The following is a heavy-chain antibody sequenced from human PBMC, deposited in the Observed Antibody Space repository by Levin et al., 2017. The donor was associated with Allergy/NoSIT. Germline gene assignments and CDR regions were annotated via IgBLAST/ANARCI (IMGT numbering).Heavy chain of an antibody. Sequence: SETLSLTCTVSGGSISSSSYYWGWIRQPPGKGLEWIGSIYYSGSTYYNPSLKSRVTISVDTSKNQFSLKLSSVTAADTAVYYCARHKILVQAFDIWGQGTMVTVSS. J-gene: IGHJ3*02. V-gene: IGHV4-39*01. CDR3: ARHKILVQAFDI. D-gene: IGHD2-8*02. CDR2: IYYSGST. CDR1: GGSISSSSYY.